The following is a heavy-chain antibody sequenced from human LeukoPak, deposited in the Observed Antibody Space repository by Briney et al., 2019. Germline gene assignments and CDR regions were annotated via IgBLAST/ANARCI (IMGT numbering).Heavy chain of an antibody. Sequence: GGSLRLSCVASGFSFDDYGMTWVRQAPGKGLEWVAGINWNGGSRGYADSVKGRFTISRDNAKNSLYLQMDSLRVEDSALYFCARDPLNGGDSYFYYYMDVWGKGTTVTVSS. CDR3: ARDPLNGGDSYFYYYMDV. D-gene: IGHD1-1*01. CDR2: INWNGGSR. J-gene: IGHJ6*03. CDR1: GFSFDDYG. V-gene: IGHV3-20*04.